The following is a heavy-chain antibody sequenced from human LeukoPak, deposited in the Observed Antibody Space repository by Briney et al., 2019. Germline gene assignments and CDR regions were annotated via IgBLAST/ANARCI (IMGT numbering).Heavy chain of an antibody. V-gene: IGHV1-18*01. CDR1: GYTFTSYG. Sequence: GVSVKVSCKASGYTFTSYGVSWVRQAPGQGLEWMGWISAYNGNTNYAQKLQGRVTMTTDTSTSTAYMELRSLRSDGTAVYYCARDDYGAPMDVWGKGTAVTVSS. CDR3: ARDDYGAPMDV. D-gene: IGHD4-17*01. J-gene: IGHJ6*04. CDR2: ISAYNGNT.